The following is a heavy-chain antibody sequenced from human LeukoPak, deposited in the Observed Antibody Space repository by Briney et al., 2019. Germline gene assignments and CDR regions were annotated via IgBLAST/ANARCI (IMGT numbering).Heavy chain of an antibody. CDR3: AKGRGSSGWFDY. CDR1: GFTFDGYA. Sequence: PGGSLRLSCAASGFTFDGYAMHWVRRAPGKGLEWVSGISWNSGSIGYADSVKGRFTISRDNAKNSLYLQMNSLRAEDTALYYCAKGRGSSGWFDYWGQGTLVTVSS. CDR2: ISWNSGSI. V-gene: IGHV3-9*01. D-gene: IGHD6-19*01. J-gene: IGHJ4*02.